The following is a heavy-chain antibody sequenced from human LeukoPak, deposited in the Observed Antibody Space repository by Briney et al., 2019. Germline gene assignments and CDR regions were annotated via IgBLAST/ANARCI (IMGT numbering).Heavy chain of an antibody. Sequence: SETLSLTCTVSGGSISSYYWSWIRQPPGKGLEWIGYVYYSGTTNYNPSLKSRVIISVDTSKNQFSLKLRSVTAADTAVYYCAMVTARLGWFDPWGQGTLVTVSS. CDR2: VYYSGTT. D-gene: IGHD2-21*02. J-gene: IGHJ5*02. CDR3: AMVTARLGWFDP. V-gene: IGHV4-59*08. CDR1: GGSISSYY.